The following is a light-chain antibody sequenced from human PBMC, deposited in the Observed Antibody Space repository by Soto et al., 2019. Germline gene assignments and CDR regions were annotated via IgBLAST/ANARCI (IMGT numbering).Light chain of an antibody. CDR2: AAS. V-gene: IGKV1-12*01. Sequence: DIQMTQSPSSVSASVGDRVTITCRTSQGISSWLAWYQQKPGKAPNLLIYAASSLQSGVPSRFSGSAFETDFTLSISSLQPEDFANYYCLQDNTFPLTFGGGTKVEI. CDR1: QGISSW. J-gene: IGKJ4*01. CDR3: LQDNTFPLT.